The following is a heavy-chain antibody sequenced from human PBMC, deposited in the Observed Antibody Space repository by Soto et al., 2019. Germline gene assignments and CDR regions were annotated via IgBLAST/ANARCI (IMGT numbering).Heavy chain of an antibody. V-gene: IGHV5-10-1*01. Sequence: GESLKISCKGSGYSFTSYWISWVRQMPGKGLEWMGRIDPSDSYTNYSPSLQGHVTISADKSISTAYLQWSSLKASDTAMYYCARQEYYYDTSGYYNIDYWGQGTLVTVSS. J-gene: IGHJ4*02. D-gene: IGHD3-22*01. CDR3: ARQEYYYDTSGYYNIDY. CDR1: GYSFTSYW. CDR2: IDPSDSYT.